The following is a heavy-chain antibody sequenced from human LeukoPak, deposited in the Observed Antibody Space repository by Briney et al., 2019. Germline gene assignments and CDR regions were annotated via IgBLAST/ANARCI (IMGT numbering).Heavy chain of an antibody. CDR2: IYHSGST. J-gene: IGHJ4*02. V-gene: IGHV4-30-2*01. Sequence: KTSEALSLTCTVSGGSISSGGYYWSWIRQPPGKGLEWIGYIYHSGSTYYNPSLKSRVTISVDRSKNQFSLKLSSVTAADTAVYYCARGPLSGMVDYWGQGTLVTVSS. CDR3: ARGPLSGMVDY. D-gene: IGHD5-24*01. CDR1: GGSISSGGYY.